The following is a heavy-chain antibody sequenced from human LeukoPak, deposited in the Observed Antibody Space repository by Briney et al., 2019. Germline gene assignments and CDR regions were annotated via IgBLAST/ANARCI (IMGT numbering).Heavy chain of an antibody. J-gene: IGHJ5*02. CDR1: GGSISSSSSY. CDR2: IYYSGST. V-gene: IGHV4-39*01. Sequence: SETLSLTCTVSGGSISSSSSYWGCIRQPPGKGLEWIGSIYYSGSTYYNPSLRSRVNISVDTSKNQFSLQLNSVTAADTAVYYCARGLGLSGSWGQGTLVTVSS. CDR3: ARGLGLSGS. D-gene: IGHD1-14*01.